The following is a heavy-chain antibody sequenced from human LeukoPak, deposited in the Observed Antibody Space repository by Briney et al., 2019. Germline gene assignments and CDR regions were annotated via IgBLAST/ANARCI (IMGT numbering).Heavy chain of an antibody. CDR2: IYSGGST. V-gene: IGHV3-66*01. Sequence: PGGSLRLSCVVSGFTVSSKYMSWVRQAPGKGLEWVSAIYSGGSTYYADSVKGRFTISRDNSKNTLYLQMNSLRAEDTAVYYCASTSGWYEPIDYWGQGTLVTVSS. CDR3: ASTSGWYEPIDY. CDR1: GFTVSSKY. J-gene: IGHJ4*02. D-gene: IGHD6-19*01.